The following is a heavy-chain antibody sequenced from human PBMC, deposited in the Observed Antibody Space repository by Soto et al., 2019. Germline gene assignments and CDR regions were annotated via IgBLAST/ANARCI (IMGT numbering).Heavy chain of an antibody. V-gene: IGHV1-69*06. CDR1: GGTFGNSS. CDR2: IIPSFATG. Sequence: QVQLVQSGAEVKKPGSSVKVSCKASGGTFGNSSISWVRQAPGQGLEWRGGIIPSFATGNSAPEFQGRLTINADKSTTPAYMELSSLRSEDTAVYYCSRSYYGSGSYWFYGMDVWGQGTTVTVSS. D-gene: IGHD3-10*01. J-gene: IGHJ6*02. CDR3: SRSYYGSGSYWFYGMDV.